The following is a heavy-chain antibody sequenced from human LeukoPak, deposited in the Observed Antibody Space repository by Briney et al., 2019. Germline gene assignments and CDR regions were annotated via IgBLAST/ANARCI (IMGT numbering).Heavy chain of an antibody. D-gene: IGHD1-1*01. J-gene: IGHJ4*02. V-gene: IGHV4-38-2*02. CDR3: ARDSDDVSF. CDR2: IYHSGST. CDR1: GYSISSGYY. Sequence: AETLSLTCTVSGYSISSGYYWGWIRLPPGKGLEWIGSIYHSGSTYYNPSLKSRVTISVDTSKNQFSLKLSSVTAADTAVYYCARDSDDVSFWGQGTLVTVSS.